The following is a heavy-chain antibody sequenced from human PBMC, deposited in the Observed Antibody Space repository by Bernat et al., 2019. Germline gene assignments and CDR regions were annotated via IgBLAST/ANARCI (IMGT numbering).Heavy chain of an antibody. V-gene: IGHV3-66*02. Sequence: EVQLVESGGGLVQPGGSLRLACSASGFTVSSNFITWIRQAPGKGLEWVSVIYSDGNTYYADSVKGRFTISRDNSKNTLYLQMNSLRAEDTAVYYCSRGLGTVGTTTLDYWGRGTLVTVSS. CDR1: GFTVSSNF. J-gene: IGHJ4*02. CDR2: IYSDGNT. CDR3: SRGLGTVGTTTLDY. D-gene: IGHD1-26*01.